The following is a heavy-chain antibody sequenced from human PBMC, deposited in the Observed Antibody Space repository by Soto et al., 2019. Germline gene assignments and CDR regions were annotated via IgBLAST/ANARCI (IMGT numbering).Heavy chain of an antibody. V-gene: IGHV3-23*01. D-gene: IGHD6-19*01. CDR2: ISGSGGST. J-gene: IGHJ4*02. CDR3: AKFLRIAVAGESLDY. CDR1: GFTFSSYA. Sequence: GESLKISCAASGFTFSSYAMSWVRQAPGKGLEWVSAISGSGGSTYYADSVKGRFTISRDNSKNTLYLQMNSLRAEDTAVYYCAKFLRIAVAGESLDYWGQGALVTVSS.